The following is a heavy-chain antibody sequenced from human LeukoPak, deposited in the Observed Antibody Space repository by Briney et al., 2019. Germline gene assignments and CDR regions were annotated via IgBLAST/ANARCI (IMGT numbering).Heavy chain of an antibody. CDR3: ASMSWSIQPYFDY. CDR1: GFTFSSYA. CDR2: ILYDGSNK. V-gene: IGHV3-30-3*01. Sequence: TGGSLRLSCAASGFTFSSYAMHWVRQAPGKGLEWVAVILYDGSNKYYADSVKGRFTISRDNSKNTLYLQMNSLRAEDTAVYYCASMSWSIQPYFDYWGQGTLVTVSS. J-gene: IGHJ4*02. D-gene: IGHD6-13*01.